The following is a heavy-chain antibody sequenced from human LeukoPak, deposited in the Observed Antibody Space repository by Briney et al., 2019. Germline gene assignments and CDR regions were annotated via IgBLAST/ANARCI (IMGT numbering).Heavy chain of an antibody. V-gene: IGHV4-4*07. CDR2: IYTSGSP. CDR1: SGSISSYD. D-gene: IGHD2-21*01. Sequence: PSETLSLTCTVSSGSISSYDWSWIRQPAGKGLEWIGRIYTSGSPNYNPSLKSRVTISVDTSKNQFSLNLSSVTAADTAIYYCARDRGGAYTFDDWGQGTLVTVSS. J-gene: IGHJ4*02. CDR3: ARDRGGAYTFDD.